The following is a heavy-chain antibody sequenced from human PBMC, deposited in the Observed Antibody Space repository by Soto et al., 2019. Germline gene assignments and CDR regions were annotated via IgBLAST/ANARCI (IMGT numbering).Heavy chain of an antibody. Sequence: PSETLSLTCAVSGGSIRSNNWWSWVRQPPGKGLEWIGYIYYSGSTYYNPSLKSRVTISVDTSKNQFSLKLSSVTAADTAVYYCARDRDSMIVTRWGQGTPVTVSS. CDR1: GGSIRSNNW. J-gene: IGHJ4*02. CDR3: ARDRDSMIVTR. D-gene: IGHD3-22*01. CDR2: IYYSGST. V-gene: IGHV4-30-4*01.